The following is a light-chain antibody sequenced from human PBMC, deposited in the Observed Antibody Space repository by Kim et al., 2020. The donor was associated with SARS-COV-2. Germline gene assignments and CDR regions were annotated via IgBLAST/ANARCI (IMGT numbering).Light chain of an antibody. CDR2: GAS. V-gene: IGKV3-20*01. J-gene: IGKJ1*01. Sequence: LSPGERATLSCRASQSVSSSYLAWYQQKPGQAPRLLIYGASSRATGIPDRFSGCGSGTDFTLTISRLEPEDFAVYYCQQYGSSWTFGQGTKVDIK. CDR1: QSVSSSY. CDR3: QQYGSSWT.